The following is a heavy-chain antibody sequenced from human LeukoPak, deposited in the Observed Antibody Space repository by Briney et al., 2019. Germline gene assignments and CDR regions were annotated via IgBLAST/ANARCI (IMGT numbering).Heavy chain of an antibody. CDR1: DGSISNYY. J-gene: IGHJ4*02. D-gene: IGHD6-19*01. V-gene: IGHV4-4*07. CDR2: FYSSGST. CDR3: ARVGYISAWYADY. Sequence: SETLSLTCTVSDGSISNYYWSWIRQPAGKGLEWIGRFYSSGSTNYNPSLKSRVTISVDTSKNQFSLRLTSVTAADTAVYYCARVGYISAWYADYWGQGTQVTVSS.